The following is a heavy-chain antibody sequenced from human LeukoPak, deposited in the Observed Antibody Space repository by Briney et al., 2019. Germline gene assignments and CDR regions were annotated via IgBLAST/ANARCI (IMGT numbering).Heavy chain of an antibody. CDR3: ARVRGYSIIDP. J-gene: IGHJ5*02. Sequence: SETLSLTCTVSGGSISSSSYYWGWIRQPPGKGLEWIGSIYYSGSTYYNPSLKSRVTISVDASKNQFSLKLSSVTAADTAVYYCARVRGYSIIDPWGQGTLVTVSS. CDR2: IYYSGST. V-gene: IGHV4-39*01. CDR1: GGSISSSSYY. D-gene: IGHD6-13*01.